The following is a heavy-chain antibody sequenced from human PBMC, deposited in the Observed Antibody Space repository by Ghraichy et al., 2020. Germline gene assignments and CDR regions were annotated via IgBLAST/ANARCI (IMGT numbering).Heavy chain of an antibody. CDR1: GGSFSHYY. CDR2: INHSGST. Sequence: GSLSLTCAVYGGSFSHYYWSWIRQPPGKGLEWIGEINHSGSTNYNPSLKSRVTISVDTSKNQFSLKLTSVTAADTAVYYCARAKHTGNYYYYYGMDGWGQGTTVTVSS. D-gene: IGHD1-26*01. CDR3: ARAKHTGNYYYYYGMDG. V-gene: IGHV4-34*01. J-gene: IGHJ6*02.